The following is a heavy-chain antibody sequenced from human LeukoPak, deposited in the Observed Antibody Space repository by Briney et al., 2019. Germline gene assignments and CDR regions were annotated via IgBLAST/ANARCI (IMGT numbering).Heavy chain of an antibody. CDR1: GFTFSSYN. J-gene: IGHJ4*02. Sequence: PGGSLRLSCAASGFTFSSYNMNWVRQAPGKGLEWVSSISSSSSYIYYADSVKGRFTISRDNAKNSLYLQMNSLRAEDTAVYYCARVWFGEFAYFDYWGQGTLVTVSS. D-gene: IGHD3-10*01. CDR3: ARVWFGEFAYFDY. CDR2: ISSSSSYI. V-gene: IGHV3-21*01.